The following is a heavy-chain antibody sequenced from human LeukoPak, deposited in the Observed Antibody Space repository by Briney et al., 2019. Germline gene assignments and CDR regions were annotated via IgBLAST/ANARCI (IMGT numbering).Heavy chain of an antibody. CDR2: ISSIGSTI. V-gene: IGHV3-48*03. CDR1: GFTLGSYE. Sequence: PGGPRRPSFLPSGFTLGSYEWNWVPQPPGKGRDWVSYISSIGSTIHYADSVKGRFTISRDNAKNSLYLQVNSLRADDTAYYYCARETVAAAGPFDYWGRGTLVTVSS. CDR3: ARETVAAAGPFDY. D-gene: IGHD6-13*01. J-gene: IGHJ4*01.